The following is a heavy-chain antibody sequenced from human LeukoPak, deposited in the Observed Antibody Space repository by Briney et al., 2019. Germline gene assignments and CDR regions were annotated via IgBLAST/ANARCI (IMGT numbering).Heavy chain of an antibody. CDR1: GGSISGYY. CDR2: IYYSGST. J-gene: IGHJ4*02. CDR3: ARMSYFDSSLDY. V-gene: IGHV4-59*08. Sequence: SKTLSLTYTVSGGSISGYYWSWIRQPPGKGLEWIGYIYYSGSTNYNPSLKRRVTITVDTSKNQFSLKLTSVTAADTAVYYCARMSYFDSSLDYWGQGTLVTVSS. D-gene: IGHD3-22*01.